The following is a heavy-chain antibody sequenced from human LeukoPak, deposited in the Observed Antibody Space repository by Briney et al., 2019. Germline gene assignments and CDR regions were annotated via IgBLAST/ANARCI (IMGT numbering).Heavy chain of an antibody. V-gene: IGHV3-23*01. J-gene: IGHJ4*02. CDR3: AKDRSQRGYYDSSGYKDY. D-gene: IGHD3-22*01. Sequence: GGSLRLSCAASGFTFSSYAMSWVRQAPRKGLEWVSTISGSGGSTYYADSVKGRFTISRDNSKNTLYLQMNSLRAEDTAVYYCAKDRSQRGYYDSSGYKDYWGQGTLVTVSS. CDR2: ISGSGGST. CDR1: GFTFSSYA.